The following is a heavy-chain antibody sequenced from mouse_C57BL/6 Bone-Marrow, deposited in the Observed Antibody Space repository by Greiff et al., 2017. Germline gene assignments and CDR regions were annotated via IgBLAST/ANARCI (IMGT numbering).Heavy chain of an antibody. CDR1: GFTFSDYG. J-gene: IGHJ1*03. CDR2: ISNLAYSI. D-gene: IGHD1-1*01. CDR3: ARHNYYGSSSWYFDV. Sequence: EVMLVESGGGLVQPGGSLKLSCAASGFTFSDYGMAWVRQAPRKGPEWVAFISNLAYSIYYADTVTGRFTISRENAKNTLYLEMSSLRSEDTAMYYCARHNYYGSSSWYFDVWGTGTTVTVSS. V-gene: IGHV5-15*04.